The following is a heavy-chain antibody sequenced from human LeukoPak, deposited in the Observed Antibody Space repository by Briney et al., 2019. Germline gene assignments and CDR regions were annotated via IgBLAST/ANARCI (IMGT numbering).Heavy chain of an antibody. CDR3: AKGSSAWNEVFHFDY. J-gene: IGHJ4*02. CDR2: IRYDGSNK. V-gene: IGHV3-30*02. CDR1: GFTFSSYG. D-gene: IGHD6-19*01. Sequence: GGSLRLSCAASGFTFSSYGMHWVRQAPGKGLEWVAFIRYDGSNKYYADSVKGRFTISRDNAKNSLYLQMNSLRAEDMALYYCAKGSSAWNEVFHFDYWGQGTLVTVSS.